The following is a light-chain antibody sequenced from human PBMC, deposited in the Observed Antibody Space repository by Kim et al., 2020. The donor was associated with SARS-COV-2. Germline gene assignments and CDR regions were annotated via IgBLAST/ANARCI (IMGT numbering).Light chain of an antibody. J-gene: IGKJ3*01. CDR2: AAS. CDR1: QGIGSH. CDR3: QQLYSYPLT. V-gene: IGKV1-9*01. Sequence: ASVGEGVTIACRASQGIGSHLAWYQQKPGRVPKFLIYAASTLQSGVPSRFSGSGSGTDFTLTISSLQPEDFATYYCQQLYSYPLTFGPGTKVDIK.